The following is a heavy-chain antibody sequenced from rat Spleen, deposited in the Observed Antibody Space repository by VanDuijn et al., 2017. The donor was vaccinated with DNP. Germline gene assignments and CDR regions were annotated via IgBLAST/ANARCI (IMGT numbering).Heavy chain of an antibody. V-gene: IGHV1-43*01. CDR1: GYTFTSNY. CDR3: ARRRLPYWYFDF. CDR2: IHMGRGDT. Sequence: QVQLQQSGAELAKPGSSVKISCKASGYTFTSNYIGWIKQTTGQGLEYIGYIHMGRGDTNCNENFKGKATLTVDKSSSTAFMQLSSLTPDDSAVYFCARRRLPYWYFDFWGPGTMVTVSS. D-gene: IGHD1-4*01. J-gene: IGHJ1*01.